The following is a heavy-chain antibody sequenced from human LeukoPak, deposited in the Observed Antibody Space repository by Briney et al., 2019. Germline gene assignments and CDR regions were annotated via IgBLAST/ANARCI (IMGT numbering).Heavy chain of an antibody. D-gene: IGHD2-2*01. Sequence: PSETLSLTCSVYGGSFSGYYWSWIRQPPGKGLEWIGEINPSGSTNYNPSLKSRVTISADTSKNQFSLNLNSVTAADTAVYYCARGGPDSCRRTSCALLDYWGLGTLVTVSS. V-gene: IGHV4-34*01. J-gene: IGHJ4*02. CDR3: ARGGPDSCRRTSCALLDY. CDR2: INPSGST. CDR1: GGSFSGYY.